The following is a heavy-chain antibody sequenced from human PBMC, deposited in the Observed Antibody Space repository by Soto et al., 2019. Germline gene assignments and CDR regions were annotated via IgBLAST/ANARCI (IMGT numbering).Heavy chain of an antibody. Sequence: PGGSLRLSCAASGFTFSTYSMDWVRQAPGKGLQWVSSISSSSTSIYYADSVKGRFTVSRDNAKSSVYLQMDSLRAEDTAVYYCASGYCSSTSCYGNAFDIWGQGTMVTVSS. CDR1: GFTFSTYS. CDR3: ASGYCSSTSCYGNAFDI. CDR2: ISSSSTSI. V-gene: IGHV3-21*04. J-gene: IGHJ3*02. D-gene: IGHD2-2*03.